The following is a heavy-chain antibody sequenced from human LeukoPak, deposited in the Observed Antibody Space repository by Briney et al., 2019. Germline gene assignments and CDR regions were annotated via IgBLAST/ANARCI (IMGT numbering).Heavy chain of an antibody. CDR3: TRDRGYSESGAFYDALDI. V-gene: IGHV3-7*01. CDR2: IQKDATDK. Sequence: PGGSLRLSCAVSGFTISSYSMAWVRQAPGKGLEWVANIQKDATDKNYVDSVKGRFTISRDDAQNSLYLQMGSLRDEDTAVYYCTRDRGYSESGAFYDALDIWGQGTMVTVSS. D-gene: IGHD3-22*01. CDR1: GFTISSYS. J-gene: IGHJ3*02.